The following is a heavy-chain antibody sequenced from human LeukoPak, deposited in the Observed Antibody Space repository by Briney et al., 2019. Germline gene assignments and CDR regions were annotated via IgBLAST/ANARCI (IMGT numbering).Heavy chain of an antibody. J-gene: IGHJ6*03. CDR1: GYTFTSYG. V-gene: IGHV1-18*01. CDR3: ARYHYYYYYMDV. CDR2: ISAYNGNT. Sequence: ASVKVSCKASGYTFTSYGISWVRQAPGQGHEWMGWISAYNGNTNYAQKLQGRVTMTTDTSTSTAYMELRSLRSDDTAVYYCARYHYYYYYMDVWGKGTTVTISS.